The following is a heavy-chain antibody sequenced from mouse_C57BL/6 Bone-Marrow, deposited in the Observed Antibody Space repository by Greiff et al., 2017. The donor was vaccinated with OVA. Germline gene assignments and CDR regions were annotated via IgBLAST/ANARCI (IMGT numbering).Heavy chain of an antibody. D-gene: IGHD1-1*01. CDR2: INPGSGGT. CDR3: ARGITTVVHFDY. CDR1: GYAFTNYL. V-gene: IGHV1-54*01. J-gene: IGHJ2*01. Sequence: QVQLQQSGAELVRPGTSVKVSCKASGYAFTNYLIEWVKQRPGQGLEWIGVINPGSGGTNYNEKFKGKATLTADKSSSTAYMQLSSLTSEDSAVYFCARGITTVVHFDYWGQGTTLTVSS.